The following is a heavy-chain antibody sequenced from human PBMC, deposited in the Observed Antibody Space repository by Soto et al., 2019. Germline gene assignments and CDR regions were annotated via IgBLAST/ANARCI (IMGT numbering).Heavy chain of an antibody. CDR3: ARKPRPLVPAGKDDAFDI. CDR2: IYYSGST. D-gene: IGHD2-2*01. Sequence: PSETLSLTCTVSGGSISSYYWSWIRQPPGKGLEWIGYIYYSGSTNYNPSLKSRVTISVDTSKNQFSLKLSSVTAADTAVYYCARKPRPLVPAGKDDAFDIWGQGTMVTVSS. CDR1: GGSISSYY. J-gene: IGHJ3*02. V-gene: IGHV4-59*01.